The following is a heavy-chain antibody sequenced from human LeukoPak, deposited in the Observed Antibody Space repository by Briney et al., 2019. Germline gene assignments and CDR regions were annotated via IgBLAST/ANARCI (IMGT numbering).Heavy chain of an antibody. CDR1: GGSISSGGYY. CDR2: IYHSGST. D-gene: IGHD3-3*01. Sequence: SETLSLTCTVSGGSISSGGYYWSWIRQPPGKGLEWIGYIYHSGSTYYNPSLKSRVTISVDRSKNQFSLKLSSVTAADTAVYYCAKVIPLYYDFWSGYPPTGAFDIWGQGTMVTVSS. V-gene: IGHV4-30-2*01. J-gene: IGHJ3*02. CDR3: AKVIPLYYDFWSGYPPTGAFDI.